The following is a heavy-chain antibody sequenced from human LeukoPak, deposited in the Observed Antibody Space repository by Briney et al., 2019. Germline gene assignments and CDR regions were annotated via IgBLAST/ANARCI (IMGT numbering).Heavy chain of an antibody. Sequence: GASVKVSCKASGGTFSSYAISWVRQAPGQGLEWMGRIIPILGIANYAQKFQGRVTITADKSTSTAYMELSSLRSEDTAEYYCATSTPPDIVVVPAARKSYYYGMDVWGQGTTVTVSS. CDR3: ATSTPPDIVVVPAARKSYYYGMDV. CDR2: IIPILGIA. J-gene: IGHJ6*02. D-gene: IGHD2-2*01. CDR1: GGTFSSYA. V-gene: IGHV1-69*04.